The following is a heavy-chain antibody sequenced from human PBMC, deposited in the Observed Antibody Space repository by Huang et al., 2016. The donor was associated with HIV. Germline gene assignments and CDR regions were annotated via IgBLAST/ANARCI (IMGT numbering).Heavy chain of an antibody. CDR2: INHSGSP. CDR1: GGSFSGYY. CDR3: ARILMYYNSSGYGFDY. D-gene: IGHD3-22*01. Sequence: QVQLQQWGAGLLKPSETLSLTCAFEGGSFSGYYWSWIRQPQGKGLEGIGAINHSGSPTSYPSLKCRVTLSVDTSKTQCSLKLISVLAADTALYYCARILMYYNSSGYGFDYWGQGTLVTVSS. V-gene: IGHV4-34*01. J-gene: IGHJ4*02.